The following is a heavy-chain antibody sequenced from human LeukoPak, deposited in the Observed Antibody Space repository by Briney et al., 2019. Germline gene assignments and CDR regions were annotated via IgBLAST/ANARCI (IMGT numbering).Heavy chain of an antibody. V-gene: IGHV2-70*04. CDR3: ARHAVAGVVDY. CDR2: IDWDDDK. CDR1: GFSLRTSGMR. J-gene: IGHJ4*02. Sequence: SGPTLVNPTQTLTLTCTFSGFSLRTSGMRVSWIRQPPGKALEWLARIDWDDDKFYSTSLKTSLTISKDTSKNQVVLTMTNLDPVDTATYYCARHAVAGVVDYWGQGTLVTVSS. D-gene: IGHD6-19*01.